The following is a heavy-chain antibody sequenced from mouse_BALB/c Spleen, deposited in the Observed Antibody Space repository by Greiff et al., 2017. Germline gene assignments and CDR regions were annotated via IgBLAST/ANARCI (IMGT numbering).Heavy chain of an antibody. D-gene: IGHD3-1*01. J-gene: IGHJ4*01. V-gene: IGHV2-2*02. CDR2: IWSGGST. CDR1: GFSLTSYG. Sequence: VKLMESGPGLVQPSQSLSITCTVSGFSLTSYGVHWVRQSPGKGLEWLGVIWSGGSTDYNAAFISRLSISKDNSKSQVFFKMNSLQANDTAIYYCARTGGGYGAMDYWGQGTSVTVSS. CDR3: ARTGGGYGAMDY.